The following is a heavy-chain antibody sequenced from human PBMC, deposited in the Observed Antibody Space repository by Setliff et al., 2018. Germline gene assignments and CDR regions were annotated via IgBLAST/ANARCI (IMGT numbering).Heavy chain of an antibody. D-gene: IGHD3-16*01. J-gene: IGHJ4*02. CDR2: INLITGNI. V-gene: IGHV1-2*02. CDR1: GFTFTDYL. Sequence: ASVKVSCKASGFTFTDYLMNWMRQAPEQRLEWMGRINLITGNIFYAQEFQGRVTLTRDASISTAYMELTGLRYDDTAIYYCARDTLGLEDITLFDYWGQGTLVTVSS. CDR3: ARDTLGLEDITLFDY.